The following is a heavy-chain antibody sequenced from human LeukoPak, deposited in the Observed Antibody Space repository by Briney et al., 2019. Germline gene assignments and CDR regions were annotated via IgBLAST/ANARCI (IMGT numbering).Heavy chain of an antibody. V-gene: IGHV3-11*01. CDR2: ISSSGSTI. D-gene: IGHD3-10*01. J-gene: IGHJ3*02. Sequence: GGSLRLSCAASGFTFSDYYMSWIRQAPGKGMEWVSYISSSGSTIYYADSVKGRFTISSDNAKNSLYLQMNSLRAEDTAVYYCARDLGFFDAFDIWGQGTMVTVSS. CDR3: ARDLGFFDAFDI. CDR1: GFTFSDYY.